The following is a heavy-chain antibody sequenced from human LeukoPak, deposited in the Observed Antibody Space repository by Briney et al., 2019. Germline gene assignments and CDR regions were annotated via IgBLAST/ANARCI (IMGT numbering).Heavy chain of an antibody. D-gene: IGHD3-10*01. CDR2: ISSSSTYI. CDR3: ARGGSGNYYTLFDY. V-gene: IGHV3-21*01. J-gene: IGHJ4*02. Sequence: GGSLRLSCAASGFIFRSYEMNWVRQAPGKGLEWVSSISSSSTYIYYADSVKGRFTISRDNAENSLYLQMNSLRAEDTAVYYCARGGSGNYYTLFDYWGQGTLVTVSS. CDR1: GFIFRSYE.